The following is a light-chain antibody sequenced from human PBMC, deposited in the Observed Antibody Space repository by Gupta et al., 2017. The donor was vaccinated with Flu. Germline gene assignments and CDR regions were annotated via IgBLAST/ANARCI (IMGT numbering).Light chain of an antibody. CDR1: SSDVGDSNH. Sequence: TISCTGTSSDVGDSNHVSWYQQHPDKAPKLIIYDVSYRPSGVSTRFSGSKSGNTASLTISGLQAEDEADYYCSAYTSALLSYVFGPGTNVIVL. V-gene: IGLV2-14*04. CDR2: DVS. CDR3: SAYTSALLSYV. J-gene: IGLJ1*01.